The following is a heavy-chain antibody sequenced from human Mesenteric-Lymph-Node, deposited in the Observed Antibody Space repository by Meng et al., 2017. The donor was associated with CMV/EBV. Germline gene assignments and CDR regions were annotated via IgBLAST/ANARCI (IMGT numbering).Heavy chain of an antibody. CDR1: GFPFSIYW. V-gene: IGHV3-74*01. CDR2: INSDGSDT. CDR3: ARGGDNHGFDF. D-gene: IGHD3-16*01. J-gene: IGHJ3*01. Sequence: SLRLSCAASGFPFSIYWMHWVRQAPGKGLVWVSRINSDGSDTIYADSVKGRFTISRDNAKNTVYLQMNSLRGDDTAVYYCARGGDNHGFDFWGPGTMV.